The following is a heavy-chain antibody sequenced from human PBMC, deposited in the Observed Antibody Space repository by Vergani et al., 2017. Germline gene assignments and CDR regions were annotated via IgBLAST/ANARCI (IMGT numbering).Heavy chain of an antibody. Sequence: QVQLQQWGAGLLKPSETLSLTCAVYGGSFSGYYWSWIRQPPGKGLEWVGEINHSGSTNYNPSLKSRVTISVDTSKNQFPLKLSSVTAADTAVYYCARGRCWSGFRPYCMDVWGKGTTVTVSS. D-gene: IGHD3-3*01. J-gene: IGHJ6*03. CDR1: GGSFSGYY. CDR2: INHSGST. CDR3: ARGRCWSGFRPYCMDV. V-gene: IGHV4-34*01.